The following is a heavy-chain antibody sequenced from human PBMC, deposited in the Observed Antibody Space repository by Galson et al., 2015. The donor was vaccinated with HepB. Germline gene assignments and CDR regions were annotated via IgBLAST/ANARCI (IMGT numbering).Heavy chain of an antibody. J-gene: IGHJ4*02. Sequence: TLSLTCTVSGGSISSYYWSWIRQPPGKGLEWIGCIYYSGSTNYNPSLKSRVTISVDTSKNQFSLKLSSVTAADTAVYYCARGRYYDSSGYGAYFDYWGQGILVTVSS. CDR3: ARGRYYDSSGYGAYFDY. D-gene: IGHD3-22*01. V-gene: IGHV4-59*01. CDR1: GGSISSYY. CDR2: IYYSGST.